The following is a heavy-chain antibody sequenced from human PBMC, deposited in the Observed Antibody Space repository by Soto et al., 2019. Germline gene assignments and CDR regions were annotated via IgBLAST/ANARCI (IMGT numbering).Heavy chain of an antibody. Sequence: QVQLQESGPGLVKPSETLSLTCTVSGGSISSYYWSWIRQPPGKGLEWIGYIYYSGSTNYNPSLQSPVSKSADTSKNQFSPKLSSVTSTAHAVYYCATYPWGTFDIWGQGTMVTVSS. CDR1: GGSISSYY. CDR2: IYYSGST. J-gene: IGHJ3*02. D-gene: IGHD1-26*01. CDR3: ATYPWGTFDI. V-gene: IGHV4-59*01.